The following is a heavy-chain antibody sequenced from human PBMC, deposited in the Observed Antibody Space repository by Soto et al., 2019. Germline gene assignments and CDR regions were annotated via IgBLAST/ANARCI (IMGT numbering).Heavy chain of an antibody. CDR1: GGSISSYY. CDR2: IYYSGST. V-gene: IGHV4-59*08. CDR3: ARHCSCSGGSCYQSLGI. D-gene: IGHD2-15*01. Sequence: SETLSLTCTVSGGSISSYYWSWIRQPPGKGLEWIGYIYYSGSTNYNPSLKSRVALSLDTSKNHFSLTLSSVTAADTAVYCCARHCSCSGGSCYQSLGILGQGTMVTGS. J-gene: IGHJ3*02.